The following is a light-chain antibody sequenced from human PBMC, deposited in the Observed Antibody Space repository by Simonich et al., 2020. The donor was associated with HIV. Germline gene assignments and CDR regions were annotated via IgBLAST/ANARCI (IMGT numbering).Light chain of an antibody. CDR1: QRVLYSSNNKNY. J-gene: IGKJ1*01. Sequence: DIVMTQSPDSLAVSLGERATINCKSSQRVLYSSNNKNYLAWYQQKPGQPPKLLIYWASTRESGVPDRFSGSGSGTDFTLTISSLQAADVALYYCQQYYSTPPTFGQGTKVEIK. V-gene: IGKV4-1*01. CDR2: WAS. CDR3: QQYYSTPPT.